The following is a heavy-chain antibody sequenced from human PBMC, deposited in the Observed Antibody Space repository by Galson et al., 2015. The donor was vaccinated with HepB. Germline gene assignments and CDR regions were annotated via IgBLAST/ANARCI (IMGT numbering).Heavy chain of an antibody. J-gene: IGHJ4*02. CDR2: IYPGDSDA. CDR3: ARQNISTGFDF. Sequence: QSGAEVKKPGESLRISCQGSGYNFLNNWIAWVRQMPGKGPEYMGIIYPGDSDARYSPSFQGQVTISADKSLNTAYLQWTSLRASDTAMYFCARQNISTGFDFWGQGTLVTVSS. D-gene: IGHD2/OR15-2a*01. V-gene: IGHV5-51*01. CDR1: GYNFLNNW.